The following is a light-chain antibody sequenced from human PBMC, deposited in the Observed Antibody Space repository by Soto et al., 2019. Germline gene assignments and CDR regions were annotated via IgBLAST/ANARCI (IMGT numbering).Light chain of an antibody. Sequence: DIQMTQSPSTLSASVGDRVTITCRASQSTSSYLAWYQQKPGKAPKLLIYAASTLQSGVPSRFSGSGSGTEFTLTISRLQPEDFATYYCQQLNSYPITFGQGTRLEIK. CDR3: QQLNSYPIT. CDR1: QSTSSY. CDR2: AAS. J-gene: IGKJ5*01. V-gene: IGKV1-9*01.